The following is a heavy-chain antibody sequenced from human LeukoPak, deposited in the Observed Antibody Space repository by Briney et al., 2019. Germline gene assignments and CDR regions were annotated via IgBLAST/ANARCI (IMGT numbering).Heavy chain of an antibody. CDR3: AREDGYCSGGNCYSYFDS. CDR2: IKKTGSET. D-gene: IGHD2-15*01. Sequence: TGGSLRLSCAAPGFTFNHFWMSWIRQAPGKGLEWVAYIKKTGSETYYVDSVKGRFTITRDNTRNSLFLQMYSLRAEDTAVYFCAREDGYCSGGNCYSYFDSWGQGTLVTVSA. J-gene: IGHJ4*02. CDR1: GFTFNHFW. V-gene: IGHV3-7*01.